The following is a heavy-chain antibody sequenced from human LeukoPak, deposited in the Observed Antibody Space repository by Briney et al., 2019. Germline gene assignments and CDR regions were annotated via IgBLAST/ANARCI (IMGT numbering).Heavy chain of an antibody. Sequence: GGSLRLPRGASGFTFRRYAMRWVRPAPGKGLDGVAGIDGSGGSTYYADSVRGRFTIYRDNSKNTVYLPMNSLRAEDTAVYYCAKEWGSHGYPLFDYWVQASLVTVSS. CDR1: GFTFRRYA. CDR2: IDGSGGST. D-gene: IGHD5-18*01. J-gene: IGHJ4*02. CDR3: AKEWGSHGYPLFDY. V-gene: IGHV3-23*01.